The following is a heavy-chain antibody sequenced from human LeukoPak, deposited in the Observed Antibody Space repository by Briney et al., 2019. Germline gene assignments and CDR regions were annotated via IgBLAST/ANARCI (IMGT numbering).Heavy chain of an antibody. J-gene: IGHJ3*02. CDR2: ISWNSGSI. CDR1: GFTFDDYA. D-gene: IGHD3-10*01. V-gene: IGHV3-9*01. CDR3: AKDSYGGSGSYYLYSFDM. Sequence: GGSLRLSCAASGFTFDDYAMHWVRQAPGKGLEWVSGISWNSGSIGYADSVKGRLTISRDNAKSSLYLQMSSLRDEDTALYYCAKDSYGGSGSYYLYSFDMWGQGTMVTVSS.